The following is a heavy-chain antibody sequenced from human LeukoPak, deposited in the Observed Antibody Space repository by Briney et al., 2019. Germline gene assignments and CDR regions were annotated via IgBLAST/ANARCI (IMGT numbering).Heavy chain of an antibody. V-gene: IGHV3-21*01. J-gene: IGHJ4*02. Sequence: GGSLRLSCAASGFTFSTYSMNWVRQAPGKGLEWVASISSSRNYIYHADSVKGRFTISRDNARDSLYLQMNSLRAEDTAVYYCARGPPGDYWGQGTLVTVSS. CDR1: GFTFSTYS. CDR2: ISSSRNYI. CDR3: ARGPPGDY.